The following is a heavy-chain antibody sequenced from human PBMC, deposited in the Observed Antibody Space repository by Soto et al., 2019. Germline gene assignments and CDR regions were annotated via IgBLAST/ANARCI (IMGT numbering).Heavy chain of an antibody. CDR3: ARGDYPPWFDY. D-gene: IGHD4-17*01. CDR1: GFTFSRYS. Sequence: GGSLRLSCAASGFTFSRYSMNWVRQGPGKGLEWLSSISSTSDYISYADSVKGRFTISRDNAKNSLYLQMSSLRAEDTAVYFCARGDYPPWFDYWGQGTLVTVSS. CDR2: ISSTSDYI. J-gene: IGHJ4*02. V-gene: IGHV3-21*01.